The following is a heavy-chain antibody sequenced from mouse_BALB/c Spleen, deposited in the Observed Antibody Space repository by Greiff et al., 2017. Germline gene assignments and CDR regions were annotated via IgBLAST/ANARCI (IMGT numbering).Heavy chain of an antibody. J-gene: IGHJ4*01. V-gene: IGHV1-31*01. CDR3: AREEGNYAMDY. CDR2: INPYNGAT. Sequence: VQLKQSGPELVKPGASVKISCKASGYSFTGYYMHWVKQSHVKSLEWIGRINPYNGATSYNQNFKDKASLTVDKSSSTAYMELHSLTSEDSAVYYCAREEGNYAMDYWGQGTSVTVSS. CDR1: GYSFTGYY.